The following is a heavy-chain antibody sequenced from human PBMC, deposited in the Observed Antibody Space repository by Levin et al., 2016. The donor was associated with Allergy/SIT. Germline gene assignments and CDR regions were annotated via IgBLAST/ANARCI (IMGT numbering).Heavy chain of an antibody. J-gene: IGHJ4*02. CDR1: GDSIYSGDYY. D-gene: IGHD2-15*01. Sequence: GSLRLSCTVSGDSIYSGDYYWNWIRQSPGKGLEWIGHGYYSGTTKYNPSLESRVTISVDTSKNQFSLKLSSVTTADTAVYYCARSGTEAIEYWGQGTLVTVSS. V-gene: IGHV4-61*08. CDR2: GYYSGTT. CDR3: ARSGTEAIEY.